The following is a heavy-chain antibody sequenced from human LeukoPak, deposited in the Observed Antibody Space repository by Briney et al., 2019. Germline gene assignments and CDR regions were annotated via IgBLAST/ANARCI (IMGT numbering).Heavy chain of an antibody. V-gene: IGHV3-23*01. CDR3: ARDQEFDI. CDR2: ITGTGGST. CDR1: GFTFSSPA. Sequence: GGSLRLSCAASGFTFSSPAMSWVRQAPGKGLEWVSCITGTGGSTYYADSVKGRFTISRDNAKNSLYLQMNSLRDEDTAVYYCARDQEFDIWGQGTMVTVSS. J-gene: IGHJ3*02.